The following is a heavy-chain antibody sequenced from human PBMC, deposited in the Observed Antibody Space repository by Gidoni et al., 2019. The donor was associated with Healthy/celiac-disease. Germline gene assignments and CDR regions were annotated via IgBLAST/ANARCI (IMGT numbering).Heavy chain of an antibody. CDR3: AKDKEEYSSGWFDY. CDR2: ISWNSGSI. Sequence: EVQLVESGGGLVQPGRSLRLSCAASGFTFDDYAMHWVRQAPGKGMEWVSGISWNSGSIGYADSVKGRFTISRDNAKNSLYLQMNSLRAEDTALYYCAKDKEEYSSGWFDYWGQGTLVTVSS. D-gene: IGHD6-19*01. J-gene: IGHJ4*02. V-gene: IGHV3-9*01. CDR1: GFTFDDYA.